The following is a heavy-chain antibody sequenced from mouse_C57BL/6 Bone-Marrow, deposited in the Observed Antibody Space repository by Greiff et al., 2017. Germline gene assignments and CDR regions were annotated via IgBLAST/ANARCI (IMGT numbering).Heavy chain of an antibody. D-gene: IGHD2-3*01. CDR1: GYSITSGYD. CDR2: ISYSGST. J-gene: IGHJ1*03. V-gene: IGHV3-1*01. Sequence: EVQGVESGPGMVKPSQSLSLTCTVTGYSITSGYDWHWIRHFPGNKLEWMGYISYSGSTNSNPSLKSRISITHDTSKNHFFLKLNSVTTEDTATYYCARGWLLWYFDVWGTGTTVTVSS. CDR3: ARGWLLWYFDV.